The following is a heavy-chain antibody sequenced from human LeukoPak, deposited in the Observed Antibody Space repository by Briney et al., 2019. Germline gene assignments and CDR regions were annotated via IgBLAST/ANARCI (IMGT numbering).Heavy chain of an antibody. CDR3: ARQEIQGILTGYRYYYYYYMDV. CDR1: GYSISSGYY. V-gene: IGHV4-38-2*02. CDR2: IYHSGST. J-gene: IGHJ6*03. D-gene: IGHD3-9*01. Sequence: SETLSLTCTVSGYSISSGYYWGWIRQPPGKGLEWIGSIYHSGSTYYNPSLKSRVTISVDTSKNQFSLKLSSVTAADTAVYYCARQEIQGILTGYRYYYYYYMDVWGKGTTVTISS.